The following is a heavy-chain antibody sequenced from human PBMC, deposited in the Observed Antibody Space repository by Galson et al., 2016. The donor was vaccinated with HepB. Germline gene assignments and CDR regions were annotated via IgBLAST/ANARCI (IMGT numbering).Heavy chain of an antibody. Sequence: ETLSLTCTVSGGSISGSSYYWGWVRQPPGKGLECIGIIYYAGRTYYNPSLKSRVTISVDTFKNQFSLNLNSVTVADTAVYYCARRGTGKNWFDPWGQGTLVTVSS. CDR3: ARRGTGKNWFDP. CDR2: IYYAGRT. CDR1: GGSISGSSYY. V-gene: IGHV4-39*01. D-gene: IGHD1-1*01. J-gene: IGHJ5*02.